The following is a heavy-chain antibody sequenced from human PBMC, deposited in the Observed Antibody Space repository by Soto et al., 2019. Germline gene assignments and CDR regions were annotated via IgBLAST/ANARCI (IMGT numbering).Heavy chain of an antibody. Sequence: ETLSLTCTVSGGSISSGGYYWSWIRQAPGKGLEWVSDIIDSGGSTYYADSVKGRFTISRDNSKSTLYLQMNSLRAEDTVLYYCAKGRSYYYYYGVDVWGQGTTVTVSS. J-gene: IGHJ6*02. CDR2: IIDSGGST. V-gene: IGHV3-23*01. CDR3: AKGRSYYYYYGVDV. CDR1: GGSISSGGYY.